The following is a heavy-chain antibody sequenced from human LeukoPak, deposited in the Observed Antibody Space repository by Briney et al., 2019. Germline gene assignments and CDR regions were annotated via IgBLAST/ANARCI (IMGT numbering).Heavy chain of an antibody. J-gene: IGHJ3*02. CDR3: ARAGGGYLDDAFDI. D-gene: IGHD1-26*01. CDR2: IYTSGST. CDR1: GGSISSYY. V-gene: IGHV4-4*07. Sequence: PSETLSLTCTVSGGSISSYYWSWIRQPAGKGLEWIGRIYTSGSTNYNPSLRSRVTISVDKSKNQFSLKLRSVTAADTAVYYCARAGGGYLDDAFDIWGQGTMVTVSS.